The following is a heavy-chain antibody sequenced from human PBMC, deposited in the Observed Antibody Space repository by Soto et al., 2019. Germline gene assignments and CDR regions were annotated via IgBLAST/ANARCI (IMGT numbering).Heavy chain of an antibody. J-gene: IGHJ3*02. CDR3: ARYIVVVTATYAFDI. V-gene: IGHV3-30-3*01. CDR1: GFTFSSYA. D-gene: IGHD2-21*02. CDR2: ISYDGSDK. Sequence: GGSLRLSCAASGFTFSSYAMHWVRQAPGKGLEWVAVISYDGSDKYYADSVKGRFTISRDNSRSTLYLQMNSLRAEDTAVYYCARYIVVVTATYAFDIWGQGTMVTVSS.